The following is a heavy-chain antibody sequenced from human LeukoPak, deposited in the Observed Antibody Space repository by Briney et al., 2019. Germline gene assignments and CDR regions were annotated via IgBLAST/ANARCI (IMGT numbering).Heavy chain of an antibody. CDR3: ARACKWDLLYYFDY. CDR2: INPNSVGT. CDR1: GYTFTGYY. V-gene: IGHV1-2*02. D-gene: IGHD1-26*01. Sequence: ASVKVSCKASGYTFTGYYMHWVRQAPGQGLEWIGWINPNSVGTNYAQKFQGRVTMTRDTSISTAYLELSRLRSDDTAVYYCARACKWDLLYYFDYWGQGTLVTVSS. J-gene: IGHJ4*02.